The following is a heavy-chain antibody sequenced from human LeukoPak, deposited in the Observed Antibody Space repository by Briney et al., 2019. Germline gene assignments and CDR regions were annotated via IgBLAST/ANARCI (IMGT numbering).Heavy chain of an antibody. CDR2: FDPEDGET. D-gene: IGHD5-18*01. J-gene: IGHJ4*02. CDR1: GYTLTELS. V-gene: IGHV1-24*01. CDR3: ARGGGYSYGYDLLEIDY. Sequence: ASVKVSCKVSGYTLTELSMHWVRQAPGKGLEWMGGFDPEDGETIYAQKFQGRVTMTEDTSTDTAYMELSSLRSEDTAVYYCARGGGYSYGYDLLEIDYWGQGTLVTVSS.